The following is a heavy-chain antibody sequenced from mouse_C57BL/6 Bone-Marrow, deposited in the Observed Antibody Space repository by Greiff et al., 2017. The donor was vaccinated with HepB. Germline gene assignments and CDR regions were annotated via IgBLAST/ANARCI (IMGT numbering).Heavy chain of an antibody. J-gene: IGHJ4*01. CDR2: IYPRDGST. Sequence: VQLQQPGAELVKPGASVKMSCKVSGYTFTDHTIHWMKQRPEQGLEWIGYIYPRDGSTKYNEKFKGKATLTADKSSSTAYMQLNSLTSEDSAVYCCARSYTVGYAMDYWGQGTSVTVSS. D-gene: IGHD1-1*01. CDR3: ARSYTVGYAMDY. V-gene: IGHV1-78*01. CDR1: GYTFTDHT.